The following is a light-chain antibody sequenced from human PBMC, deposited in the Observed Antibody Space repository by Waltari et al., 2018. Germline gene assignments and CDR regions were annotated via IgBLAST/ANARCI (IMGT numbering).Light chain of an antibody. CDR3: SSYISSSTLEL. CDR1: NNDRGGYNY. CDR2: DVS. Sequence: QSALTHPASLSGSPRNSIPISCAGSNNDRGGYNYVDSYQKHPGKAPQLMLFDVSNRPCAVSTRFSGSKSGNTASLNISGLQAEDKADYYCSSYISSSTLELFGGGTSLTVL. J-gene: IGLJ2*01. V-gene: IGLV2-14*03.